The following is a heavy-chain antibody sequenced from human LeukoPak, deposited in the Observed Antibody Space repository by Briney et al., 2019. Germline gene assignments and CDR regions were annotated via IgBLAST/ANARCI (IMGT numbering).Heavy chain of an antibody. V-gene: IGHV3-21*01. CDR3: ARERMGTIVVVPAAISAPY. CDR2: ISSSSSYI. CDR1: GFTFSSYS. Sequence: GGSLRLSCAASGFTFSSYSMNWVRQAPGKGLEWVSSISSSSSYIYYADSVKGRFTISRDNAKNSLYLQMNSLRAEDTAVYYCARERMGTIVVVPAAISAPYWGQGTLVTVSS. D-gene: IGHD2-2*01. J-gene: IGHJ4*02.